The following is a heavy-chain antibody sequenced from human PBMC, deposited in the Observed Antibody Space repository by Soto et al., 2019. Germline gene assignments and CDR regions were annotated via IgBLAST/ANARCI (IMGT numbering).Heavy chain of an antibody. J-gene: IGHJ5*02. CDR2: ISGDGGST. V-gene: IGHV3-43*02. Sequence: GGSLRLSCAASGFTFDDYAMHWVRQAPGKGLEWVSLISGDGGSTYYADSVKGRFTISRDNSKNSLYLQMNSLRTEDTALYYCAKDTPPHCGGDCYGWFDPWGQGTLVTVSS. CDR3: AKDTPPHCGGDCYGWFDP. D-gene: IGHD2-21*02. CDR1: GFTFDDYA.